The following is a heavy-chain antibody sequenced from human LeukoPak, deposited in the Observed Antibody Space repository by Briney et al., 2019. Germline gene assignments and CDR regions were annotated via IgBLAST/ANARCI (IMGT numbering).Heavy chain of an antibody. CDR2: INPSGDSR. D-gene: IGHD3-10*01. V-gene: IGHV1-46*01. CDR3: AREGSGQGANHFYYMDV. CDR1: GYTFTNYF. Sequence: ASVKVSCKASGYTFTNYFLHWVRQAPGQGLEWMGMINPSGDSRTYAQRFQGRVTMTRDMSTSTVYMELSSLRSEDTAVYYCAREGSGQGANHFYYMDVWGKGTTVTVSS. J-gene: IGHJ6*03.